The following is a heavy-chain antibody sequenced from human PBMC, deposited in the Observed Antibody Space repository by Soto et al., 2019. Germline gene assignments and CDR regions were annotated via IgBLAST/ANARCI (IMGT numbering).Heavy chain of an antibody. CDR2: ISGGASDK. CDR3: VRDEWHRFDS. Sequence: EVQLVESGGRLVQPGGSLRLSCAASGFMFSAYWMSWVRQNPGKGLEWVATISGGASDKFYVDSVKGRFTISRDDSKNTLYLQLDSLRDEDTAVYYCVRDEWHRFDSWGQGNLVTVSS. D-gene: IGHD3-3*01. J-gene: IGHJ4*02. V-gene: IGHV3-7*01. CDR1: GFMFSAYW.